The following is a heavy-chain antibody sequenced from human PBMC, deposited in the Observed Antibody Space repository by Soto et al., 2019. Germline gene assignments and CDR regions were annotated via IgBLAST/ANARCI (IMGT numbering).Heavy chain of an antibody. CDR1: GYSFISQW. D-gene: IGHD3-9*01. J-gene: IGHJ4*01. CDR2: IHPGDSDT. V-gene: IGHV5-51*01. Sequence: GASLKISCKGSGYSFISQWIAWVRLMLGKGLEWMGIIHPGDSDTRYSPSFQGQVTISVDGSINTAYLQSRSLEASDTAVYYCAGPGQNRERPLVYWCQGALVTVSS. CDR3: AGPGQNRERPLVY.